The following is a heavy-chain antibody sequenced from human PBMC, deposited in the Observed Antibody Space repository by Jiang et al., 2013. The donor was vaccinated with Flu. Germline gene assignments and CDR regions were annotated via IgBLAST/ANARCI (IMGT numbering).Heavy chain of an antibody. V-gene: IGHV4-4*07. Sequence: PGLVKPSETLSLTCTVSGDSISTYYWSWIRQPAGKGLEWIGRIYPSGRTNYNPSLKSRVTMSVDTPNNQVFVKLNSVTAADTAVYYCARDGCSGGACPERMDVWGQGTTVTVSS. CDR1: GDSISTYY. J-gene: IGHJ6*02. CDR3: ARDGCSGGACPERMDV. D-gene: IGHD2-15*01. CDR2: IYPSGRT.